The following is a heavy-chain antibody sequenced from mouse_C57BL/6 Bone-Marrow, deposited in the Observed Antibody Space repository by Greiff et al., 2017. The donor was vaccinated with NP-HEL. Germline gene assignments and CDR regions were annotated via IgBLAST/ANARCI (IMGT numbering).Heavy chain of an antibody. Sequence: EVKLEESGPGMVKPSQSLSLTCTVTGYSITSGYDWHWIRHFPGNKLEWMGYISYSGSTNYNPSLKSRLSITHDTSKNHFFLKLNSVTTEDTATYYCARSGIPGYFDYWGQGTTLTVSS. D-gene: IGHD3-1*01. CDR1: GYSITSGYD. V-gene: IGHV3-1*01. J-gene: IGHJ2*01. CDR2: ISYSGST. CDR3: ARSGIPGYFDY.